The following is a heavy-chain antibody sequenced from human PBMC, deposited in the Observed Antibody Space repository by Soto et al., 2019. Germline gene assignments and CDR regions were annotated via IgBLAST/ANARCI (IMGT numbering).Heavy chain of an antibody. J-gene: IGHJ4*02. Sequence: QVQLVESGGGVVQPGRSLRLSCAASGFTFSSYGMHWVRQAPGKGLEWVAVISYDGSNKYYADSLKGRFTISRDNSKNTLYLQMNSLRVEDTAVYYCAKEWVHDSSGWSFDYWGQGTLVTVSS. V-gene: IGHV3-30*18. CDR3: AKEWVHDSSGWSFDY. D-gene: IGHD3-22*01. CDR2: ISYDGSNK. CDR1: GFTFSSYG.